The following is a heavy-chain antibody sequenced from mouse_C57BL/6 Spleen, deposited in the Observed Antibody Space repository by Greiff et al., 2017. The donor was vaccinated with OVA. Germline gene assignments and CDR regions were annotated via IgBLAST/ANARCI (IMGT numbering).Heavy chain of an antibody. CDR1: GYTFTDYE. CDR3: TRGDPYYFDY. V-gene: IGHV1-15*01. Sequence: QVQLQQSGAELVRPGASVTLSCKASGYTFTDYEMHWVKQTPVHGLEWIGAIDPETGGTAYNQKFKGKAILTADKSSSTAYMELRSLTSEDSAFYYCTRGDPYYFDYWGQGTTLTVSS. CDR2: IDPETGGT. J-gene: IGHJ2*01.